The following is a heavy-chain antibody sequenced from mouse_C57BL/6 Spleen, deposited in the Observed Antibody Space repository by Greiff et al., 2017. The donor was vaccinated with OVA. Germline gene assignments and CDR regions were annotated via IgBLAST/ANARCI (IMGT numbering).Heavy chain of an antibody. D-gene: IGHD2-4*01. J-gene: IGHJ4*01. V-gene: IGHV14-3*01. Sequence: EVQGVESVAELVRPGASVKLSCTASGFNIKNTYMHWVKQRPEQGLEWIGRIDPANGNTKYAPKFQGKATITADTSSNTAYLQLSSLTSEDTAIYYCARGYDYDTDYYAMDYWGQGTSVTVSS. CDR1: GFNIKNTY. CDR3: ARGYDYDTDYYAMDY. CDR2: IDPANGNT.